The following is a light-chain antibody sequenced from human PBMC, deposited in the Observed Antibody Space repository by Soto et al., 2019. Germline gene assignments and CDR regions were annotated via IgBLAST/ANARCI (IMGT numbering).Light chain of an antibody. Sequence: QSVLTQPASVSGSPGQSITISCTGTSSDVGGYNYVSWYQQHPGKAPKLMICDVSNRASGVSNRFSDCKSGNTAYLTISWVQAYDEANYYCSSYTSSSTWVFGGGTKLTVL. CDR1: SSDVGGYNY. CDR2: DVS. CDR3: SSYTSSSTWV. J-gene: IGLJ3*02. V-gene: IGLV2-14*01.